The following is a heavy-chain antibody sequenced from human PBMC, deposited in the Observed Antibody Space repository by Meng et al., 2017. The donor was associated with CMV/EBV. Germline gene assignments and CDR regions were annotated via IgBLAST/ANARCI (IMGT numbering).Heavy chain of an antibody. Sequence: ASVKVSCKASGYTFTSYGISWVRQAPGQGLEWMGWISAYNGNTNYAQKLQGRVTMTTDTSTSTAYMELRSLSSDDTAVYYCARGEDQLLPWGAFDIWGQGTMVTVSS. CDR3: ARGEDQLLPWGAFDI. J-gene: IGHJ3*02. CDR1: GYTFTSYG. CDR2: ISAYNGNT. V-gene: IGHV1-18*01. D-gene: IGHD2-2*01.